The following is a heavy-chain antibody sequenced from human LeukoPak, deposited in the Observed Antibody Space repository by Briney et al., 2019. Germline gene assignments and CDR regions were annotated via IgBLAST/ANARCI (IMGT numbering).Heavy chain of an antibody. J-gene: IGHJ6*02. CDR1: GFTFSSYA. D-gene: IGHD6-6*01. Sequence: GGSLRLSCAASGFTFSSYAMSWVRQAPGKGLEWVSVISGSGDYIRYADSAKGRFSISRDNAKNAVYLQMNSLRAEDTAVYYCAKDEYSSSSYGMDVWGQGTTVTVSS. CDR3: AKDEYSSSSYGMDV. CDR2: ISGSGDYI. V-gene: IGHV3-23*01.